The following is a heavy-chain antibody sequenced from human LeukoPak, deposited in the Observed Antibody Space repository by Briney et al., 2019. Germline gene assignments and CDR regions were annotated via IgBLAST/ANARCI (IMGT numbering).Heavy chain of an antibody. CDR1: GGSISSGSYY. D-gene: IGHD3-22*01. Sequence: SETLSLTCTVSGGSISSGSYYWSWIRQPAGKGLEWIGRIYASGSTNYNPSLKSRVTISVDTSKNQFSLKLSSVTAADTAVYYCARRNYYDSSGYVSVEWSQGTLVTVSS. CDR3: ARRNYYDSSGYVSVE. J-gene: IGHJ4*02. V-gene: IGHV4-61*02. CDR2: IYASGST.